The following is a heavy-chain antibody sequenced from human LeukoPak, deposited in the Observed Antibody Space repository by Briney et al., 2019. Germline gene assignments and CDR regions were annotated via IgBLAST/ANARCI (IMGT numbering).Heavy chain of an antibody. V-gene: IGHV7-4-1*02. CDR2: INTNTGNP. J-gene: IGHJ6*02. D-gene: IGHD4-17*01. CDR1: GYTFTSYA. CDR3: AREGTVTAYYYYYGMDV. Sequence: ASVKVSCKASGYTFTSYAMNWVRQAPGQGLEWMGWINTNTGNPTYAQGFTGRFVFSLDTSVSTAYLQISSLKAEDTAVYYCAREGTVTAYYYYYGMDVWGQGTTVTVSS.